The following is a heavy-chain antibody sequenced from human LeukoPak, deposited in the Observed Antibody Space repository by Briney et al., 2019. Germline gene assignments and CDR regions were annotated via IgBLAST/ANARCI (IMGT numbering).Heavy chain of an antibody. CDR1: GGSISSYY. V-gene: IGHV4-4*07. J-gene: IGHJ4*02. CDR2: IHTSGNT. Sequence: PSETLSLTCTVSGGSISSYYWSWIRQPAGKGLEWIGRIHTSGNTDYNPSLKSRVTMSVDTSKNQFSLKVRSVTVADTAVYYCARGGSATARPFVSNDYWGQGILVTVSS. D-gene: IGHD6-6*01. CDR3: ARGGSATARPFVSNDY.